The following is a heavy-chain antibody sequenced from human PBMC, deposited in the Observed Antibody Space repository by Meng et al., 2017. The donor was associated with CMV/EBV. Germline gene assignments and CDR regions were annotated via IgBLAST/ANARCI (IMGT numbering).Heavy chain of an antibody. CDR3: ASPVADYYDSSGFTTPLDY. Sequence: GESLKISCAASGFTFSSYAMHWVRQAPGKGLEWVAVISYDGSNKYYADSVKGRFTISRDNSKNTLYLQMNSLRAEDTAVYYCASPVADYYDSSGFTTPLDYWGQGTLVTVSS. CDR1: GFTFSSYA. D-gene: IGHD3-22*01. CDR2: ISYDGSNK. J-gene: IGHJ4*02. V-gene: IGHV3-30-3*01.